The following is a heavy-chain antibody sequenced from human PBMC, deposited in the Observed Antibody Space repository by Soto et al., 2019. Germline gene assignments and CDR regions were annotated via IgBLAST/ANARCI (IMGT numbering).Heavy chain of an antibody. CDR1: GGTFSSYA. Sequence: GASVKVSCKASGGTFSSYAISWVRQAPGQGLEWMGGVIPIFGTANYAQKFQGRVTITADESTSTAYMELSSLRPEDTAVYYCATKDTSGYSYGSPFDYWGQGTLVTVSS. V-gene: IGHV1-69*13. D-gene: IGHD5-18*01. CDR2: VIPIFGTA. J-gene: IGHJ4*02. CDR3: ATKDTSGYSYGSPFDY.